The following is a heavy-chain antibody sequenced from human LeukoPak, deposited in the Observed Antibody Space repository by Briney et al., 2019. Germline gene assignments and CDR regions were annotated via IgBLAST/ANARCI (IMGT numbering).Heavy chain of an antibody. D-gene: IGHD4-17*01. Sequence: GGSLRLSCAASGFTFSSYEMNWVRQAPGKGLEWVSSISSSSSYIYYADSVKGRFTISRDNAKNSLYLQMNSLRAEDTAVYYCARLDTVTGPHKFPLRGYMDVWGKGTTVTISS. CDR3: ARLDTVTGPHKFPLRGYMDV. CDR2: ISSSSSYI. J-gene: IGHJ6*03. CDR1: GFTFSSYE. V-gene: IGHV3-21*01.